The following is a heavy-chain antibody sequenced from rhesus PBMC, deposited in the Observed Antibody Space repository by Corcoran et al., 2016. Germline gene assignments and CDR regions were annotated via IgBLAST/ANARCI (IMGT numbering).Heavy chain of an antibody. CDR1: GGSVSSNY. V-gene: IGHV4-173*01. CDR2: ISGSGVGA. CDR3: ATLVGVPGSLDV. D-gene: IGHD2-39*01. Sequence: QVQLQESGPGLVKPSETLSLTCAVSGGSVSSNYWSWIRQSPGKGLEWIGRISGSGVGADYTPSLKGRVTLSTETSKNQFSLRLTSVTAADTALYFCATLVGVPGSLDVWGRGVLVTVSS. J-gene: IGHJ5-2*02.